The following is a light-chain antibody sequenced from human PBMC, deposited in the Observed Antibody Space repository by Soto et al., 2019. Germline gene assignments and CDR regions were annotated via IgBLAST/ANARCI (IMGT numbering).Light chain of an antibody. J-gene: IGKJ1*01. V-gene: IGKV1-5*01. CDR3: LQDINYPWT. CDR1: QTISSW. Sequence: DIPVTQSASTLYGSAADRATITFRASQTISSWLAWYQQKPGKAPNLLIYGVSSLHSGVPSRISGSGSGTDFTLAISSLQPEDSATYYCLQDINYPWTFGQGTKVDIK. CDR2: GVS.